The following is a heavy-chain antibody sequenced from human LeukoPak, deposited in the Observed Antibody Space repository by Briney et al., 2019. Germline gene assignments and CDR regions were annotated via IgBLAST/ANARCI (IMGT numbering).Heavy chain of an antibody. CDR3: AAPPRAGARPPYDY. V-gene: IGHV3-23*01. Sequence: GGSLRLSCATSGFTFSSYGMSWVRQAPGKGLEWISAISAGGDSTYYADSVRGRFTISKDESKTTLFLQMNSLRAEDTAIYYCAAPPRAGARPPYDYWGHGAQVTVSS. J-gene: IGHJ4*01. CDR1: GFTFSSYG. CDR2: ISAGGDST. D-gene: IGHD6-6*01.